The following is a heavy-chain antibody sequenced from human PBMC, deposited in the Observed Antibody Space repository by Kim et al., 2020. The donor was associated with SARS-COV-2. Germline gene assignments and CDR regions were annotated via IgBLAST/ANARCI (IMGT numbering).Heavy chain of an antibody. D-gene: IGHD6-13*01. J-gene: IGHJ4*02. V-gene: IGHV3-23*01. Sequence: DSVRGRFTISRDNSKNTLYLQMDSLRAEDTALYYCAKNNRIAAASGGLNYWGQGILVTVSS. CDR3: AKNNRIAAASGGLNY.